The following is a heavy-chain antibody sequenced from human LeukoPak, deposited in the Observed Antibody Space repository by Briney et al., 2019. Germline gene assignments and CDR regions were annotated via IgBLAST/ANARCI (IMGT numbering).Heavy chain of an antibody. CDR3: VKGRISEDGLDF. J-gene: IGHJ4*02. D-gene: IGHD6-13*01. V-gene: IGHV3-23*01. CDR1: GFTFSRSA. CDR2: ISSSGNT. Sequence: GGSLRLACPASGFTFSRSAMTWVRQTPGKGLDWVSSISSSGNTYYADSVKGRFTTSRDNSKNMLYLQMNSLRAEDTAVYYCVKGRISEDGLDFWGQGTLVTVSS.